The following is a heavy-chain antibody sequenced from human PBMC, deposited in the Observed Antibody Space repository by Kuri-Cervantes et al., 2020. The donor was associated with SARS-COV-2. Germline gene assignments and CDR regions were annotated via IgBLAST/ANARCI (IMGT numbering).Heavy chain of an antibody. CDR3: ARGGELLQMIDY. D-gene: IGHD1-26*01. J-gene: IGHJ4*02. CDR2: ISYDGSNK. CDR1: GFTFSSYA. Sequence: GESLKISCAASGFTFSSYAMHWVRQAPGKGLEWVAVISYDGSNKYYADSVKGRFTISRDNSKNTLYLQMNSLRAEDTAVYYCARGGELLQMIDYWGQGTLVTVSS. V-gene: IGHV3-30-3*01.